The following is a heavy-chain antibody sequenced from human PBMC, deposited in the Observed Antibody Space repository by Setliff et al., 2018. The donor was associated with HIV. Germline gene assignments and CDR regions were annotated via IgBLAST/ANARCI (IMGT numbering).Heavy chain of an antibody. J-gene: IGHJ4*02. V-gene: IGHV4-38-2*01. CDR1: GFSFSNAW. Sequence: SETLRLSCAASGFSFSNAWMSWVRQAPGKGLEWIGSSYHSGSTYYNPSLKSRVSISVDPSKNQFSLKLSSVTAADTAVYYCARAVQLGYFDYWGQGTLVTVSS. D-gene: IGHD6-6*01. CDR3: ARAVQLGYFDY. CDR2: SYHSGST.